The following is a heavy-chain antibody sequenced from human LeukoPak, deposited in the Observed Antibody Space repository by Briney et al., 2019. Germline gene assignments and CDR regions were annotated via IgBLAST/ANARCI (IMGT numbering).Heavy chain of an antibody. D-gene: IGHD4-11*01. V-gene: IGHV4-39*07. J-gene: IGHJ4*02. Sequence: SETLSLTCTVSGGSISSSSYYWGWIRQPPGKGLEWIGSIYYSGSTYYNPSLKSRVTISVDTYKNQFSLKLSSVTAADTAVYYCARGRYSYYFDYWGQGTLVTVSS. CDR2: IYYSGST. CDR3: ARGRYSYYFDY. CDR1: GGSISSSSYY.